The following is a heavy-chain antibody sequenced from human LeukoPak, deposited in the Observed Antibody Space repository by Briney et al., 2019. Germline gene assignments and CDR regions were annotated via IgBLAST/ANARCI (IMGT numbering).Heavy chain of an antibody. CDR3: ARGARWGDHGRFDY. CDR1: GYTFTSYD. CDR2: MNPNSGNT. D-gene: IGHD4-23*01. V-gene: IGHV1-8*01. Sequence: ASVKVSCKASGYTFTSYDINWVRQATGQGLEWMGWMNPNSGNTGYAQRFQGRVTMTRNTSISTAYMELSSLRSEDTAVYYCARGARWGDHGRFDYWGQGTLVTVSS. J-gene: IGHJ4*02.